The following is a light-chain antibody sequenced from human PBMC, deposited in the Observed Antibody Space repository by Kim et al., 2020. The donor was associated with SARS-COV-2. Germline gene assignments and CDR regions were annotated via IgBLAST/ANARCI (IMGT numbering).Light chain of an antibody. CDR2: GAS. Sequence: PGERATLSCRASQSVRGSYLAWYQQQEPGQAPRLLIYGASSRATGIPDRFRGSGSGTDFTLTISRLEPEDFAVYYCQQYGNAPDTFGQGTRLEIK. V-gene: IGKV3-20*01. J-gene: IGKJ5*01. CDR3: QQYGNAPDT. CDR1: QSVRGSY.